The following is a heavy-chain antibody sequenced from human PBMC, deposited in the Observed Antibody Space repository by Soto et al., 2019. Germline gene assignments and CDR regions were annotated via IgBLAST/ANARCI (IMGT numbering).Heavy chain of an antibody. V-gene: IGHV3-30-3*01. D-gene: IGHD3-3*01. CDR2: ISYGESYK. CDR3: ARALDFWSAYFDY. J-gene: IGHJ4*02. CDR1: GFTFSSYA. Sequence: PGGSLRLSCAASGFTFSSYAMSWVRQAPGKGLEWVAIISYGESYKYYADSVKGRFTISRDNSKNTLYLQMNSLRTEDTAVYYCARALDFWSAYFDYWGQGSLVTVSS.